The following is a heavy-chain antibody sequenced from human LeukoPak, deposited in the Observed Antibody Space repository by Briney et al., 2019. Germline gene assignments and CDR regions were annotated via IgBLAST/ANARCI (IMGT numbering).Heavy chain of an antibody. J-gene: IGHJ4*02. D-gene: IGHD4-17*01. V-gene: IGHV1-8*01. CDR1: GYTFTSYD. Sequence: ASVKVSCKASGYTFTSYDINWVRQATGQGLEWMGWMSPNSGDTGYAQKFQGRVTMTRDTSIRTAFMELTSLRSEDTAVYYCARVTTVTTFFAFDYWGQGTLVTVSS. CDR3: ARVTTVTTFFAFDY. CDR2: MSPNSGDT.